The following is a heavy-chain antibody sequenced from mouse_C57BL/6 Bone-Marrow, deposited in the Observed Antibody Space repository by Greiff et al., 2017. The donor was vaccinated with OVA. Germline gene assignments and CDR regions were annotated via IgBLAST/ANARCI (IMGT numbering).Heavy chain of an antibody. V-gene: IGHV1-62-2*01. J-gene: IGHJ4*01. CDR1: GYTFTEYP. D-gene: IGHD2-4*01. CDR2: FYPGSGSI. Sequence: QVQLQQSGAELVKPGASVKLSCKASGYTFTEYPIHWVKQRSGQGLEWIGWFYPGSGSIKYNEKFKDKATLTADKSSSTVYMGLSRLTSEDSAVDFCAGQIYYDKGYAMDDWGQGTSVTVSS. CDR3: AGQIYYDKGYAMDD.